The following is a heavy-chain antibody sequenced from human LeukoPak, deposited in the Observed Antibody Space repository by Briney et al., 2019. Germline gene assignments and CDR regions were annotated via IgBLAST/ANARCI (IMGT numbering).Heavy chain of an antibody. Sequence: PSETLSLTCTVSGGSISSYYWSWIRQPPGKGLEWIGYLYYSGSTNYNPSLKSRVTISVDTSKNQFSLKLSSVTAADTAIYYCARGEWFGELMGYYYMDVWGKGTTVTISS. CDR2: LYYSGST. CDR1: GGSISSYY. D-gene: IGHD3-10*01. J-gene: IGHJ6*03. CDR3: ARGEWFGELMGYYYMDV. V-gene: IGHV4-59*01.